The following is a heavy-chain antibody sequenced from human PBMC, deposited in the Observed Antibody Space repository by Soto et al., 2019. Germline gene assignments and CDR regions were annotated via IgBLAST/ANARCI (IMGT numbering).Heavy chain of an antibody. D-gene: IGHD6-6*01. CDR2: IWYDGSNK. CDR1: GFTFSDYA. CDR3: ARAIQLVRTYWFDP. J-gene: IGHJ5*02. Sequence: QGQLVESGGDVVQPGRSLRLSCTASGFTFSDYAMDWVRQAPGKGLEWVAVIWYDGSNKKYADSVKGRFTIYRDNSKNATYLQMNSLRAEDTAVDYCARAIQLVRTYWFDPWGQGTQVTVSS. V-gene: IGHV3-33*08.